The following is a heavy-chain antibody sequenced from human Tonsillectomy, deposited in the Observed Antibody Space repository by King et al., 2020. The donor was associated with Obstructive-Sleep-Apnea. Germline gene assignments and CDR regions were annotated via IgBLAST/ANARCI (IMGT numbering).Heavy chain of an antibody. CDR2: ISYDGRDQ. CDR3: SRSSSSTSWYYYSMDV. Sequence: VQLVESGGGVVQPGGSLRLSCAASRFSTSGYAMHWVRQAPGKGLEWVALISYDGRDQYYTDSVRGRFTISRDNSDNMLFLQMNSLRPDDTAVYYCSRSSSSTSWYYYSMDVWGQGTTVTVSS. CDR1: RFSTSGYA. D-gene: IGHD2-2*01. V-gene: IGHV3-30*04. J-gene: IGHJ6*02.